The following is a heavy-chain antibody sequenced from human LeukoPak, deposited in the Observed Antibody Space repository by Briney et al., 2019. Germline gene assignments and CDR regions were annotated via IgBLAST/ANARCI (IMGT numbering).Heavy chain of an antibody. CDR2: IIPIFGTA. CDR3: ARDRDYYGDYYYMDV. V-gene: IGHV1-69*06. Sequence: ASVKVSCKASGGTFSSYAISWVRQAPGQGLEWMGGIIPIFGTANYAQKFQGRVTITADKSTSTAYVELSSLRSEDTAVYYCARDRDYYGDYYYMDVWGKGTTVTVSS. D-gene: IGHD3-10*01. CDR1: GGTFSSYA. J-gene: IGHJ6*03.